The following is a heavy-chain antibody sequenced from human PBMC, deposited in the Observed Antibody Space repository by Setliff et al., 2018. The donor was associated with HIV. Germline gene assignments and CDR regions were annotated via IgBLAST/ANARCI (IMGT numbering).Heavy chain of an antibody. D-gene: IGHD3-22*01. V-gene: IGHV3-48*01. CDR2: ISSSSSTI. CDR3: AKPRHYDSSGYYHY. CDR1: GFTFSTYA. J-gene: IGHJ4*02. Sequence: PGGSLRLSCAASGFTFSTYAMSWVRQAPGKGLEWVSSISSSSSTIYYADSVKGRFTISRDNAKNSLYLQMNSLRAEDTAVYYCAKPRHYDSSGYYHYWGQGTLVTVSS.